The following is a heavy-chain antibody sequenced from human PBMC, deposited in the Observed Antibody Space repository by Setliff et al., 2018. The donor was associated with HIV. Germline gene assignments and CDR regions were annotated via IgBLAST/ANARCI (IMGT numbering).Heavy chain of an antibody. D-gene: IGHD3-10*01. CDR2: IIPIFGTA. V-gene: IGHV1-69*13. J-gene: IGHJ4*02. CDR3: ARARRSSMVRGTYFDY. Sequence: SVTVSCKASGGTFSSYAISWVRQAPGQGLEWMGGIIPIFGTANYAQKFQGRVTITADESTSTAYMELSSLRSEDTAVYYCARARRSSMVRGTYFDYWGQGTLVTVSS. CDR1: GGTFSSYA.